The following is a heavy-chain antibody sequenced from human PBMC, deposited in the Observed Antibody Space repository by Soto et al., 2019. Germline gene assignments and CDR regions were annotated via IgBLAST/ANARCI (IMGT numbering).Heavy chain of an antibody. CDR1: GFTFSNYA. Sequence: VQLLESGGDLVQPGGSLRLSCEASGFTFSNYAMSWVRQAPGKGLEWVSVISGSGGSTNYADSAKGRFTISRDNSIDTLYLQMNSLRAEDTAVSYCARVFYYDILAGKSYNMDVWGQGTTVIVSS. J-gene: IGHJ6*02. CDR3: ARVFYYDILAGKSYNMDV. V-gene: IGHV3-23*01. CDR2: ISGSGGST. D-gene: IGHD3-9*01.